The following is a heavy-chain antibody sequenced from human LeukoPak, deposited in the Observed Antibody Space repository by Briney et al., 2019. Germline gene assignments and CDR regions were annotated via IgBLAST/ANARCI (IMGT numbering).Heavy chain of an antibody. CDR1: GFTFSDYS. CDR2: VSRSSNYI. D-gene: IGHD4-11*01. J-gene: IGHJ4*02. V-gene: IGHV3-21*04. CDR3: ARHDYRFDY. Sequence: GGSLRLSCGASGFTFSDYSMNWVRQAPGKGLEWASSVSRSSNYIYYADSVKGRFTISRDNVQNSLYLQMNSLRADDTALYYCARHDYRFDYWGQGILVTVSS.